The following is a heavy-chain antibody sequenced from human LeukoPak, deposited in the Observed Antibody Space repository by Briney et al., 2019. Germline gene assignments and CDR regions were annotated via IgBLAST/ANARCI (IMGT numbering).Heavy chain of an antibody. D-gene: IGHD3-22*01. CDR3: AKAGDNSGNYGAFDI. Sequence: GGSLRLSCAASGFTFSGYAMSWVRQAPGKGLEWVSNISGSGGSTYYADSVKGRFTISRDNSNNTLYLQMNSLRAEDTAVYYCAKAGDNSGNYGAFDIWGQGTMVTVSS. CDR2: ISGSGGST. V-gene: IGHV3-23*01. J-gene: IGHJ3*02. CDR1: GFTFSGYA.